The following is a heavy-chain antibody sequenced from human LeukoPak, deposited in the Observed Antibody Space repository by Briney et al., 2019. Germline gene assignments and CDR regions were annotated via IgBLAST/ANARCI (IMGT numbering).Heavy chain of an antibody. J-gene: IGHJ4*02. D-gene: IGHD5-12*01. CDR2: IYTSGST. CDR3: ARLFYSGYDFYYFDY. V-gene: IGHV4-4*07. CDR1: GGSISSYY. Sequence: SETLSLTCTVSGGSISSYYWSWIRQPAGKGLEWIGRIYTSGSTNYNPSLKSRVTISVDTSKNQFSLKLSSVTAADTAVYYCARLFYSGYDFYYFDYWGQGTLVTVSS.